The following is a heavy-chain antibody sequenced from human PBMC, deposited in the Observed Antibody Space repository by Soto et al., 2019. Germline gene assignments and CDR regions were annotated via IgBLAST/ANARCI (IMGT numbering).Heavy chain of an antibody. CDR2: ISYDGSNK. D-gene: IGHD2-15*01. Sequence: QVQLVESGGGVVQPGRSLRLSCAASGFTFSSYGMHWVRQAPGKGLEWVAVISYDGSNKYYADSVKGRFTISRDNSQNTLYLQMNSLSAEDTNVYYCARDRRKVVVAAPFDYWGQGTLVTVSS. J-gene: IGHJ4*02. CDR3: ARDRRKVVVAAPFDY. V-gene: IGHV3-30*03. CDR1: GFTFSSYG.